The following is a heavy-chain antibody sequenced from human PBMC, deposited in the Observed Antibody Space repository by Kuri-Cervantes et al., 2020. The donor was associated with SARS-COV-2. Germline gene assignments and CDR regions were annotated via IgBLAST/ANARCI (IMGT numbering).Heavy chain of an antibody. J-gene: IGHJ5*02. CDR1: GGTFNSYG. D-gene: IGHD2-2*01. CDR2: VIPMFGTT. CDR3: AGDWGYCSSTSCYDNWFDP. V-gene: IGHV1-69*06. Sequence: SVKVSCKTSGGTFNSYGISWVRQAPGLGLEWMGGVIPMFGTTNYAQNFEGRVTISADRSTGTVYMELRSLKSEDTAVYYCAGDWGYCSSTSCYDNWFDPWGQGTLVTVSS.